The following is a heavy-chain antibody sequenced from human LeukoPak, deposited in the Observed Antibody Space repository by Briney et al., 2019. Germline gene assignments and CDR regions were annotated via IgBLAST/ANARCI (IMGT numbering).Heavy chain of an antibody. V-gene: IGHV3-11*01. CDR1: GFTFSDYK. J-gene: IGHJ6*02. CDR2: ITNGGSTI. D-gene: IGHD4-23*01. CDR3: GRSTSFTGGGVDV. Sequence: GGSLRLSCAASGFTFSDYKMNWVRQAPGKGLEWVSYITNGGSTIHHADSVKGRVTISRDNAQKTLYLQKNRLRAEDTAVYYCGRSTSFTGGGVDVWGQGTTVTVSS.